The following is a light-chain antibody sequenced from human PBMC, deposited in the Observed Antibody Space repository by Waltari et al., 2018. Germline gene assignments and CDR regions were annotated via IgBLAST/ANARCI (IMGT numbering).Light chain of an antibody. V-gene: IGLV3-10*01. CDR1: ALSKKS. CDR2: EEF. J-gene: IGLJ2*01. Sequence: SYELTQPPSVSVSPGQTAKITCSGDALSKKSPFWYQHKSGQAPVLVIYEEFKRPSGISEGFSGSNSGTMATLTISGAQVEDEADYYCYLPDTFGGGTKLTVL. CDR3: YLPDT.